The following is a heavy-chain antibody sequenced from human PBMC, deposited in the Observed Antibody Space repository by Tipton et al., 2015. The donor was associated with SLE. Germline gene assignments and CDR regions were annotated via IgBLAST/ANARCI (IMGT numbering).Heavy chain of an antibody. CDR3: ARRSNSGLFDS. D-gene: IGHD3-10*01. Sequence: QSGAEVKKPGASVKISCKASGYIFRNNGVHWVRQAPGQRPEWVGWINAGNGDTKYSQKFQGRVTITDDTSASASASAGVVYMEMGGLTSEDTAVYYCARRSNSGLFDSWGQGTLVSVSS. CDR1: GYIFRNNG. CDR2: INAGNGDT. V-gene: IGHV1-3*01. J-gene: IGHJ4*02.